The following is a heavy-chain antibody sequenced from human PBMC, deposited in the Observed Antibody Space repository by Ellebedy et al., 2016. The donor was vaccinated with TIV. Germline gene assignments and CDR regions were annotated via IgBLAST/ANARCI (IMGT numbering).Heavy chain of an antibody. CDR2: IYHIGST. J-gene: IGHJ4*02. V-gene: IGHV4-38-2*02. D-gene: IGHD3-16*01. CDR3: ARVGLYRGEASATPLFDS. CDR1: NYSISSGSY. Sequence: SETLSLTCTVSNYSISSGSYWGWIRQPPGKGLEWIGSIYHIGSTYYNPSLKSRVTISVDTSKNQLYLKLSSVTAADTAVYYCARVGLYRGEASATPLFDSWGQGTPVTVSS.